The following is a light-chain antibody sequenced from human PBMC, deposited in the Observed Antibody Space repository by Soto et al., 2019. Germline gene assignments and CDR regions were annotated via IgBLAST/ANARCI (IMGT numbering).Light chain of an antibody. CDR1: QSVRSE. CDR3: QQYNNWPRT. Sequence: DIVMTQFPAHLSVSPGERVPLPCQASQSVRSELAWYQKKSGRPPRLLIYGASTRATGIPARFSGSGSGTEFTLTINSLQSEDLAVYYCQQYNNWPRTFGQGTKVDIK. CDR2: GAS. V-gene: IGKV3-15*01. J-gene: IGKJ1*01.